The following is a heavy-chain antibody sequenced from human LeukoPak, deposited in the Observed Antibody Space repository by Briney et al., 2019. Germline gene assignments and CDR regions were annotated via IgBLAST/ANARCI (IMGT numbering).Heavy chain of an antibody. J-gene: IGHJ4*02. CDR3: AKIIVVLPSTISNPYYFDY. V-gene: IGHV3-11*01. CDR2: ISSGSGTI. D-gene: IGHD2-2*02. Sequence: PGGSLRLSCAASGFTFSDYYMSWIRQAPGKGLEWVSYISSGSGTIYYADSVKGRFTISRDNAKNTLYLQMSSLRAEDTAVYYCAKIIVVLPSTISNPYYFDYWGQGTLVTVSS. CDR1: GFTFSDYY.